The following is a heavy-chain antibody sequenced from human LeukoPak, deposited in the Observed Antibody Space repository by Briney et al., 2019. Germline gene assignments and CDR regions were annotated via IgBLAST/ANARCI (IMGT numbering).Heavy chain of an antibody. D-gene: IGHD3-9*01. J-gene: IGHJ4*02. Sequence: GGSLRLSCAASGFTFSSYGMHWVRQAPGKGLERVAFIRYDGSNKYYADSEKGRFTISRDNSKNTLYLQMNSLRAEDTAVYYCAKLTLDWLYSVDYWGQGTLVAVSS. CDR3: AKLTLDWLYSVDY. V-gene: IGHV3-30*02. CDR1: GFTFSSYG. CDR2: IRYDGSNK.